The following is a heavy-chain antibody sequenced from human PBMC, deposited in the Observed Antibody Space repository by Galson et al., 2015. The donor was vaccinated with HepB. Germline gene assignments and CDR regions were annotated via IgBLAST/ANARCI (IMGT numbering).Heavy chain of an antibody. CDR2: ISYDGSNK. CDR3: AKECSDCYSGEGWS. V-gene: IGHV3-30*18. CDR1: GFTFSSYG. Sequence: SLRLSCAASGFTFSSYGMHWVRQAPGKGLEWVAVISYDGSNKYYTDSVKGRFTISRDTSKNTLYLQMNSLRAEDTAIYYCAKECSDCYSGEGWSWGQGTRVTVSS. J-gene: IGHJ4*02. D-gene: IGHD2-21*02.